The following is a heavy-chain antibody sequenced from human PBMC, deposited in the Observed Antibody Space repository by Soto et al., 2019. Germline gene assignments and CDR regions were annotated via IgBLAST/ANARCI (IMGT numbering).Heavy chain of an antibody. V-gene: IGHV3-15*01. CDR2: IKSKGDGGTT. CDR1: GFTFKNAW. J-gene: IGHJ4*02. Sequence: EGQVAESGGGLVKPGGSLRLSCTASGFTFKNAWMSWVRQAPGKGLEWVGRIKSKGDGGTTDYAAPVKGRFTISRDDSTNTVYLQINSLKTEDTAIYSCYTLKEWSAAVDFWGQGTLVTVSS. D-gene: IGHD3-3*01. CDR3: YTLKEWSAAVDF.